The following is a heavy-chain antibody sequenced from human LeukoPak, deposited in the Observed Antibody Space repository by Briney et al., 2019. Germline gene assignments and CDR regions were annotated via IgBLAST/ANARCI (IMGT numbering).Heavy chain of an antibody. CDR1: GYTFTSYG. CDR3: ARDEYYYDSSGYPAFDI. J-gene: IGHJ3*02. Sequence: ASVKVSCKASGYTFTSYGTSWVRQAPGQGLEWMGWISAYNGNTNYAQKLQGRVTMTTDTSTSTAYMELRSLRSDDTAVYYCARDEYYYDSSGYPAFDIWGQGTMVTVSS. D-gene: IGHD3-22*01. CDR2: ISAYNGNT. V-gene: IGHV1-18*01.